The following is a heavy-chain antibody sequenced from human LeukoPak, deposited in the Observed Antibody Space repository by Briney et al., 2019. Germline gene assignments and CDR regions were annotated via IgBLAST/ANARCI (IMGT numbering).Heavy chain of an antibody. Sequence: PGGSLRLSCAASGFTLSKYWMHSVRQAPGKGLAWVSRISSDGTTTAYADSVKGRFTISRDSAKNMLYLQMNSLRVEDTAMYYCASPGDNYAILGLDYWGQGTLVTVSS. D-gene: IGHD3-9*01. CDR3: ASPGDNYAILGLDY. CDR1: GFTLSKYW. J-gene: IGHJ4*02. CDR2: ISSDGTTT. V-gene: IGHV3-74*01.